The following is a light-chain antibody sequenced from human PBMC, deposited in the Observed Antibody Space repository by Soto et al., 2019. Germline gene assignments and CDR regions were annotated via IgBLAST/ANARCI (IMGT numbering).Light chain of an antibody. J-gene: IGKJ1*01. V-gene: IGKV1-5*01. CDR1: QSISGW. CDR2: DVS. CDR3: QQYKSYSWT. Sequence: DIQMTQSPSTLSASVGDRVTITCRASQSISGWLAWYQQKPGKAPNLLIYDVSTLESGVPSRFSGSRSGTEFTLTISSLQPDDFATYYCQQYKSYSWTFGQGTKVDIK.